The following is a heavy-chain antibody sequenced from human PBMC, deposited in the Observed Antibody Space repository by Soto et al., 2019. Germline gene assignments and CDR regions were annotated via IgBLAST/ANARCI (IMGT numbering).Heavy chain of an antibody. D-gene: IGHD3-9*01. J-gene: IGHJ5*02. V-gene: IGHV4-59*01. Sequence: QVQLQESGPGLVKPSETLSLTCTVSGGSTRNYFCSWIRQPPGKGLEWIGCIYYSGTTNYNSSLKRRVTISLDTSKNQFALRLRSVTAADTAVYYCARYVNPYDTAVWFDPWGQGTLVTVSS. CDR2: IYYSGTT. CDR1: GGSTRNYF. CDR3: ARYVNPYDTAVWFDP.